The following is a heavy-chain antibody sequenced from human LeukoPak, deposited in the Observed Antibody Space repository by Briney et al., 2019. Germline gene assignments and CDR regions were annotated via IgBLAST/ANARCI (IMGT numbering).Heavy chain of an antibody. D-gene: IGHD5-18*01. CDR2: ISYSGST. CDR3: ARTYRYGSFPVYHFYMDV. CDR1: AGSISGFF. J-gene: IGHJ6*03. Sequence: PSETLSLTCTVSAGSISGFFWSWIRQPPGKGLEWIGYISYSGSTNYNPSLKSRVTISADTSKNQVSPKLSSVTAADTAVYYCARTYRYGSFPVYHFYMDVWGKGTTVTVSS. V-gene: IGHV4-59*01.